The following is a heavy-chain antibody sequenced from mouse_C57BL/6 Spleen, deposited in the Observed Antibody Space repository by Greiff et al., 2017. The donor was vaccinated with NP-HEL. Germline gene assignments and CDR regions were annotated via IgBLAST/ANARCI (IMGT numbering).Heavy chain of an antibody. D-gene: IGHD1-1*01. CDR2: IYPGSGSP. Sequence: VQLQQPGAELVKPGASVKMSCKASGYTFTSYWITWVKQRPGQGLEWIGDIYPGSGSPNYNEKFKSKATLTVDTSSSTAYMQLSSLTSEDSAVYYCARRRNYYGSSYVWYFDVWGTGTTVTVSS. V-gene: IGHV1-55*01. CDR1: GYTFTSYW. J-gene: IGHJ1*03. CDR3: ARRRNYYGSSYVWYFDV.